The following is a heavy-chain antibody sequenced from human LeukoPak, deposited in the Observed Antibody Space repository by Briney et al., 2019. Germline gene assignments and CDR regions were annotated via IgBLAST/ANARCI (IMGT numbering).Heavy chain of an antibody. CDR2: IYYSGST. Sequence: SETLSLTCTVSGGSISSSSYYWGWIRQPPGKGLEWIGSIYYSGSTYYNPSLKSRVTISVDTSKNQFSLKLSSVTAADTAVYYCTAGNYYYYGMDVWGQGTTVTVSS. V-gene: IGHV4-39*07. CDR3: TAGNYYYYGMDV. D-gene: IGHD1-26*01. CDR1: GGSISSSSYY. J-gene: IGHJ6*02.